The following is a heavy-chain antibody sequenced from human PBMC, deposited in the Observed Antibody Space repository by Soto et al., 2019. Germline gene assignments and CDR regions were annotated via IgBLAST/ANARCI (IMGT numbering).Heavy chain of an antibody. J-gene: IGHJ4*02. Sequence: SETMYLTFTVSVYSISSDYDYWSWKSKPPGKGLEWIGFMSYSGSTSYNASLKSRVTISVDTSKNQFSLNLNFVTAADTAVYYCAKMGTPATRLYYFDNWGQGTLVTVSS. D-gene: IGHD1-7*01. V-gene: IGHV4-30-4*01. CDR2: MSYSGST. CDR3: AKMGTPATRLYYFDN. CDR1: VYSISSDYDY.